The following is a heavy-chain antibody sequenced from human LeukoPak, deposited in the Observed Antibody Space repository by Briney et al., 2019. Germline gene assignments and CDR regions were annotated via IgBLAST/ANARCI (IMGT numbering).Heavy chain of an antibody. CDR1: GFTFSSYW. CDR3: ARGLPYYYDSSGYYSGAFDI. CDR2: INWNGGST. Sequence: GGSLRLSCAASGFTFSSYWMSWVRQAPGKGLEWVSGINWNGGSTGYADSVKGRFTISRDNAKNSLYLQMNSLRAEDTALYHCARGLPYYYDSSGYYSGAFDIWGQGTMVTVSS. V-gene: IGHV3-20*01. D-gene: IGHD3-22*01. J-gene: IGHJ3*02.